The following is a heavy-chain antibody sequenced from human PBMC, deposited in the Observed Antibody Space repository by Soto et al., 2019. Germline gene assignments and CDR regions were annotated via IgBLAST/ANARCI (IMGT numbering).Heavy chain of an antibody. CDR3: ASDYGANSDLDY. Sequence: AGGSLRLSCAASGFTFSSYAMHWVRQAPGKGLEWVTLISYDGSDKYYADSVKGRFTISRDNSKNTLYLQMHSLRTEDTAVYYCASDYGANSDLDYWGLGTLVTVSS. CDR2: ISYDGSDK. CDR1: GFTFSSYA. D-gene: IGHD4-17*01. V-gene: IGHV3-30*04. J-gene: IGHJ4*02.